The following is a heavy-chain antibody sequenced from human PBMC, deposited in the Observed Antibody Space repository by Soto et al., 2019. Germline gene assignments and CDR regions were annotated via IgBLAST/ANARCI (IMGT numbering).Heavy chain of an antibody. D-gene: IGHD6-19*01. CDR2: IYYSGST. Sequence: WETLSLTCTVSGGSISSYYWSWIRQPPGKGLEWIGYIYYSGSTNYNPSLKSRVTISVDTSKNQCSLKLSSVTAADTAVYYCARVLADSSGLYYYYYGMDVWGQGTTVTVSS. CDR3: ARVLADSSGLYYYYYGMDV. CDR1: GGSISSYY. V-gene: IGHV4-59*01. J-gene: IGHJ6*02.